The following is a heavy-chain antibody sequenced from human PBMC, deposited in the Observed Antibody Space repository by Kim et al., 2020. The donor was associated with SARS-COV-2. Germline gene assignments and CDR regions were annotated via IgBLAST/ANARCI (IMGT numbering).Heavy chain of an antibody. CDR2: IYYSGST. Sequence: SETLSLTCTVSGGSISSYYWSWIRQPPGKGLEWIGYIYYSGSTNYNPSLKSRVTISVDTSKNQFSLKLSSVTAADTAVYYCARVSFTMVRGVITSIFDYWGQGTLVTVSS. D-gene: IGHD3-10*01. CDR3: ARVSFTMVRGVITSIFDY. CDR1: GGSISSYY. V-gene: IGHV4-59*01. J-gene: IGHJ4*02.